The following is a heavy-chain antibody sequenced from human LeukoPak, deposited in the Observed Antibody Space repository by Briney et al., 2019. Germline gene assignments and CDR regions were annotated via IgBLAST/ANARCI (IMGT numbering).Heavy chain of an antibody. D-gene: IGHD3-10*01. CDR3: ARDLTMVRGVISYYFDY. J-gene: IGHJ4*02. Sequence: PGRSLRLSCAASGFTFDDYAMHWVRQAPGKGLEWVSGISWNSGSIGYADSVKGRFTISRDNAKNSLYLQMNSLRAEDTAVYYCARDLTMVRGVISYYFDYWGQGTLVTVSS. CDR2: ISWNSGSI. CDR1: GFTFDDYA. V-gene: IGHV3-9*01.